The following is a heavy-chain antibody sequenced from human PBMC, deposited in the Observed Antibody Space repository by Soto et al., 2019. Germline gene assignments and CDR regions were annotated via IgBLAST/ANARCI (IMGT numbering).Heavy chain of an antibody. J-gene: IGHJ4*02. CDR1: GYTFTDYY. CDR2: INPTDGST. V-gene: IGHV1-46*01. CDR3: ARDPRGTASRFDY. Sequence: QVQLVQSGAEVKKPGASVKVSCTASGYTFTDYYIHWVRQAPGQGLEWMGIINPTDGSTSYPQKFQDRVTMTRDTSTSSVYMELSSLTSEDTALSYCARDPRGTASRFDYWGQGTLVTVSS. D-gene: IGHD3-16*01.